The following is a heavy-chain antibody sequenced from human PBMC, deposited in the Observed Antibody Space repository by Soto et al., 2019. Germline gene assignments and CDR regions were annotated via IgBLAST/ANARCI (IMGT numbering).Heavy chain of an antibody. D-gene: IGHD5-12*01. Sequence: SLRLCCSASGFTFSSYAMHWVRQAPGKGLEYVSAISSNGGSTYYADSVKGRFTISRDNFKNTLYLQMSSLRAEDTAVYYCVKAVNGYNYKLDYWGQGTLVTVSS. CDR3: VKAVNGYNYKLDY. CDR1: GFTFSSYA. V-gene: IGHV3-64D*06. J-gene: IGHJ4*02. CDR2: ISSNGGST.